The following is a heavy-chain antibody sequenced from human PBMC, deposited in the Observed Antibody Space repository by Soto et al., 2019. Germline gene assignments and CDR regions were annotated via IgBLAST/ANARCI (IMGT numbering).Heavy chain of an antibody. J-gene: IGHJ5*02. Sequence: PGGSLRRSCTASGFTFSHYNMNWVRQTPGKGLEWVSYIGAGSSPTYYADSVKGRFTISRDNAQNSLFLQMNSLRDEDTAGYYCVRDNRLRFSDWPQFDPWGQGTLVTVSS. D-gene: IGHD3-9*01. CDR1: GFTFSHYN. CDR2: IGAGSSPT. CDR3: VRDNRLRFSDWPQFDP. V-gene: IGHV3-48*02.